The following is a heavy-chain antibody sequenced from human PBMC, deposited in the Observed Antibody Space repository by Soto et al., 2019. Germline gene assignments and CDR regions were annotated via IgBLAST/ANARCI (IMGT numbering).Heavy chain of an antibody. J-gene: IGHJ3*02. CDR2: IIPILDVA. CDR3: ARGGGTSDDTFDI. CDR1: GGTFTTYS. D-gene: IGHD3-16*01. V-gene: IGHV1-69*02. Sequence: QVQLVQSGAEVKKPGSSVKVSCKASGGTFTTYSFSWVRQAPGQGLEWLGRIIPILDVANYAQKFQGRVTITADKSTSTAYMELRRLRFEDTAVYYCARGGGTSDDTFDIWGQGTMVAVSS.